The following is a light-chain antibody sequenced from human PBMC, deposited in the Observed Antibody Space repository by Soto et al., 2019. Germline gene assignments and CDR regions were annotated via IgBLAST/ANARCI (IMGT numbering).Light chain of an antibody. Sequence: QSALTQPASVSGSPGQSITISCTGASSDVGDYDFVSWYLQHPGKVSKLIIYEVTKRPSGVSDRFSGSKSGNTASLTISGLQAEDEADYYCSSYTSSSTPLVFGTGTKVTVL. J-gene: IGLJ1*01. CDR1: SSDVGDYDF. V-gene: IGLV2-14*01. CDR2: EVT. CDR3: SSYTSSSTPLV.